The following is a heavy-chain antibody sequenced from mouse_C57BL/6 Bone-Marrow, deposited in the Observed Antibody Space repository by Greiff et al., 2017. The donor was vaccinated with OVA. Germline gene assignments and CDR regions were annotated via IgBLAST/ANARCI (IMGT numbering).Heavy chain of an antibody. J-gene: IGHJ3*01. CDR2: IYPRDGST. D-gene: IGHD2-4*01. CDR3: ASAYYDYDAWFAY. V-gene: IGHV1-78*01. CDR1: GYTFTDHT. Sequence: VQRVESDAELVKPGASVKISCKVSGYTFTDHTIHWMKQRPEQGLEWIGYIYPRDGSTKYNEKFKGKATLTADKSSSTAYMQLNSLTSEDSAVYFCASAYYDYDAWFAYWGQGTLVTVSA.